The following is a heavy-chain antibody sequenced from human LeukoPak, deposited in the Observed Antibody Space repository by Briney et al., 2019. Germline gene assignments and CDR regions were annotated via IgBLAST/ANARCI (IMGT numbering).Heavy chain of an antibody. J-gene: IGHJ4*02. V-gene: IGHV4-61*02. CDR1: GDSITSGRYY. D-gene: IGHD1-1*01. CDR2: IYSSGNT. CDR3: ARSFTDNFFSEN. Sequence: SETLSLTCTVSGDSITSGRYYWSWIRQPAGKELEWIGRIYSSGNTDYHPYIVSLKSRVTLSLDTSKSQFFLDLTSVTAADTAVYYCARSFTDNFFSENWGQGTLVTVSS.